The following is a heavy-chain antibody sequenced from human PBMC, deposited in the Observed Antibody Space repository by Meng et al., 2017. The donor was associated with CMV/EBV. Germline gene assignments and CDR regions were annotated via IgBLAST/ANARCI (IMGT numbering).Heavy chain of an antibody. D-gene: IGHD1-26*01. J-gene: IGHJ4*02. CDR1: GFTFDDYG. CDR3: ARSMDWELPGSGYFDY. CDR2: INWNGGST. V-gene: IGHV3-20*04. Sequence: GESLKISCAASGFTFDDYGMSWVRQAPGKGLGWVSGINWNGGSTGYADSVKGRFTISRDNARNSLYLQINSLRAEDTALYYCARSMDWELPGSGYFDYWGQGTLVTVSS.